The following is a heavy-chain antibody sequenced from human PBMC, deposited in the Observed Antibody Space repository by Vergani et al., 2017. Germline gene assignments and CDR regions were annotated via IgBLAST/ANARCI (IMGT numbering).Heavy chain of an antibody. V-gene: IGHV3-23*03. CDR2: IYSGGSST. CDR1: GFTFSSYA. J-gene: IGHJ4*02. D-gene: IGHD4-11*01. CDR3: ASLLQDY. Sequence: EVQLLESGGGLVQPGGSLRLSCAASGFTFSSYAMSWVRQAPGKGLVWVSVIYSGGSSTYYADSVKGRFTISRDNSKNTLYLQMNSLRAEDTAVYYCASLLQDYWGQGTLVTVSS.